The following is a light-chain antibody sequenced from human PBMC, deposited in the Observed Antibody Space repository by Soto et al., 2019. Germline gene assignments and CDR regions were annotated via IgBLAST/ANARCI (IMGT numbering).Light chain of an antibody. CDR3: AAWDDRLRGRV. Sequence: QSVLTQPPSASGTPGQRVTISCSGSTSNIGSNYVYWYQQLPGSAPKLLIYTNTQRPSGVPDRFSGSKSGTSASLAISGLRSEDEADYYCAAWDDRLRGRVFGGGTKLTV. J-gene: IGLJ3*02. CDR2: TNT. V-gene: IGLV1-47*01. CDR1: TSNIGSNY.